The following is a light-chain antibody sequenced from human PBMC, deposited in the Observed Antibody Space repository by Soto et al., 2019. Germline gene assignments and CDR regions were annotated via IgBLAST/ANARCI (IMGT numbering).Light chain of an antibody. V-gene: IGKV3-15*01. CDR2: ASS. CDR1: QSINNN. Sequence: EIMMTQSPASLSVSPGERATLSCWSSQSINNNLAWYQHKRGQPPRLLFYASSTRTTGVPARFSGSGSGTGFTLTISSQQSEDFPIYYCQQYNNWPFTFGQGTKLEIK. J-gene: IGKJ2*01. CDR3: QQYNNWPFT.